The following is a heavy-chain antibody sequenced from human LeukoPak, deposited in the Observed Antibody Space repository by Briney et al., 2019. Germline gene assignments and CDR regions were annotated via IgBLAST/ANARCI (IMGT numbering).Heavy chain of an antibody. J-gene: IGHJ4*02. V-gene: IGHV4-59*01. CDR1: GGSISSYY. D-gene: IGHD4-17*01. Sequence: KSSETLSLTCTVSGGSISSYYWSWVRQPPGKGLEWVGYIYYSGSTNYNPSLKSRVTISVDTSKNQFSLKLSSVTAADTAVYYCASTNAHEYGDYGLFDYWGQGTLVTVSS. CDR2: IYYSGST. CDR3: ASTNAHEYGDYGLFDY.